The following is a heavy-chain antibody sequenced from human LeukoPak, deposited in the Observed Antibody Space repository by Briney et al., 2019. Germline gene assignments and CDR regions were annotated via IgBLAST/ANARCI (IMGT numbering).Heavy chain of an antibody. Sequence: SETLSLTCTVPGGSISGYYWSWIRQPPGKGLEWIGDIYDSGSTNYNPSLKSRVTISGDTSKNQFSLKLSSVTAADTAVYYCARLTKARYYDSSGRSYYFDYWGQGTLVTVSS. J-gene: IGHJ4*02. CDR2: IYDSGST. D-gene: IGHD3-22*01. V-gene: IGHV4-59*08. CDR3: ARLTKARYYDSSGRSYYFDY. CDR1: GGSISGYY.